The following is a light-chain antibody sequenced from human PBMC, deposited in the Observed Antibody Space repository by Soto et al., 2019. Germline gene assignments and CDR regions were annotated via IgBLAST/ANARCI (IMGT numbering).Light chain of an antibody. CDR1: QSVGSN. J-gene: IGKJ1*01. CDR3: QQYNNWPPDRT. V-gene: IGKV3-15*01. Sequence: EIVMTQSPATLSVSPGERATLSCRASQSVGSNLAWYQLKPGQAPRLLIYGASTRATGIPARFSGSGSGTAFTLTISSLQSEDFAIYFCQQYNNWPPDRTFGQGTKVESK. CDR2: GAS.